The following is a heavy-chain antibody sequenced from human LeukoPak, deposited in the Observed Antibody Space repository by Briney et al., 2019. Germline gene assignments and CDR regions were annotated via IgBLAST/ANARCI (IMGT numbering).Heavy chain of an antibody. D-gene: IGHD6-13*01. CDR1: GFTFSSYW. Sequence: PGGSLRLSCAASGFTFSSYWMSWVRQAPGKGLEWVANIKQDGSEKYYVDSVKGRFTISRDNAKNSLYLQMNSLRAEDTAVYYCAREEGIAAAAYFDYWGQGTLATVSS. V-gene: IGHV3-7*01. CDR3: AREEGIAAAAYFDY. J-gene: IGHJ4*02. CDR2: IKQDGSEK.